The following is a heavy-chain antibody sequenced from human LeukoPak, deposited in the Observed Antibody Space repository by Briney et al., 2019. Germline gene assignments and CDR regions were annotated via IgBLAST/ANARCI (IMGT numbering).Heavy chain of an antibody. D-gene: IGHD6-13*01. CDR2: IYPGDSDT. Sequence: GESLKISCKGSGYSFTSYWIRWVRQMPGKGLEWMGFIYPGDSDTRYSPSFQGQVTISADKSISTAYLQWSSLKASDTAMYYCARHFGMYSSSWRYPDYWGQGTLVTVSS. CDR1: GYSFTSYW. V-gene: IGHV5-51*01. CDR3: ARHFGMYSSSWRYPDY. J-gene: IGHJ4*02.